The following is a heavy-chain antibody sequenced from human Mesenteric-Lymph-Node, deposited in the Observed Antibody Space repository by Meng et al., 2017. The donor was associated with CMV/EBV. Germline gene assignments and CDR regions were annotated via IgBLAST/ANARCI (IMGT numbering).Heavy chain of an antibody. V-gene: IGHV2-5*02. CDR1: AFPLAPSPVA. J-gene: IGHJ4*02. D-gene: IGHD3-16*01. Sequence: AFPLAPSPVAVGLVPQPPGKALEWLALIYWDDDATYSPSLKSRLTITRDTSKNQVVLTMTNMDPVDTGTYSCGYNAWRRGGYGFHYWGQGTLVTVSS. CDR3: GYNAWRRGGYGFHY. CDR2: IYWDDDA.